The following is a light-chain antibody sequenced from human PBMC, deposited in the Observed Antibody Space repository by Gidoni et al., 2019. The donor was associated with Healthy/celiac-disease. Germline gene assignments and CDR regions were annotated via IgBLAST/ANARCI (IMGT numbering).Light chain of an antibody. CDR2: GAS. CDR3: QQYNNWPWT. CDR1: QSVSSN. V-gene: IGKV3-15*01. J-gene: IGKJ1*01. Sequence: EIVVTQSPATLSVSPGERATLSCRASQSVSSNLAWFQQRPGQAPRLLMHGASTRATDIPARFSGSGSGTEFTLTISSLQSEDFAVYYCQQYNNWPWTFGQGTKVEIK.